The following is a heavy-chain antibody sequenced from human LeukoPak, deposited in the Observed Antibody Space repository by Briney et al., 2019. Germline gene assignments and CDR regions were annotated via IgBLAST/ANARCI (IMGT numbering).Heavy chain of an antibody. CDR2: INHSGST. D-gene: IGHD3-10*01. CDR3: VRTGSGTSDPPIDY. V-gene: IGHV4-34*01. Sequence: PSETLSLTCAVYGGSFSGYYWSWIRQPPGKGLEWIGEINHSGSTNYNPSLKSRVTMSVDTSKNQFSLKLSSVTALDTAVYYCVRTGSGTSDPPIDYWGQGTLVTVSS. CDR1: GGSFSGYY. J-gene: IGHJ4*02.